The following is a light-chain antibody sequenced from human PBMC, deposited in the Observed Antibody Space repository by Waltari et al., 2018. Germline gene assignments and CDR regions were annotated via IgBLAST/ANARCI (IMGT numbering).Light chain of an antibody. CDR2: ATS. J-gene: IGKJ5*01. V-gene: IGKV1-9*01. CDR1: QGRSNY. Sequence: GYRVTITCRASQGRSNYLAWYQQQPGKAPKLLISATSTLQSGVPSRFSGSGSGTEFTLTISDLQPEDFTTYYCQQLNSYSLITFGQGTRLEIK. CDR3: QQLNSYSLIT.